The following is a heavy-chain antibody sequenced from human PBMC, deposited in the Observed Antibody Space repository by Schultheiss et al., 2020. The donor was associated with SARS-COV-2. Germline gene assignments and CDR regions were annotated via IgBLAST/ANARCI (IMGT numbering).Heavy chain of an antibody. CDR3: ARGPKYCSSTSCYKGYYYYSLYP. V-gene: IGHV4-34*01. CDR2: INHSGST. CDR1: GGSFSGYY. Sequence: SETLSLTCAVYGGSFSGYYWSWIRQPPGKGLEWIGEINHSGSTNYNPSLKSRVTISVDTSKNQFSLKLSSVTAADTAVYYCARGPKYCSSTSCYKGYYYYSLYPCGKGTRVT. J-gene: IGHJ6*03. D-gene: IGHD2-2*02.